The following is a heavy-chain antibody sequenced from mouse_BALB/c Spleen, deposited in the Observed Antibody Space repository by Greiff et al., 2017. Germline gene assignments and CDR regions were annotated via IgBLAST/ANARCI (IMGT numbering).Heavy chain of an antibody. CDR3: ARSTTAYYFDY. D-gene: IGHD1-2*01. CDR1: GYAFTNYL. J-gene: IGHJ2*01. Sequence: VQLQQSGAELVRPGTSVKVSCKASGYAFTNYLIEWVKQRPGQGLEWIGVINPGSGGTNYNEKFKGKATLTADKSSSTAYMQLSSLTSDDSAVYLCARSTTAYYFDYWGQGTTLTVSS. CDR2: INPGSGGT. V-gene: IGHV1-54*03.